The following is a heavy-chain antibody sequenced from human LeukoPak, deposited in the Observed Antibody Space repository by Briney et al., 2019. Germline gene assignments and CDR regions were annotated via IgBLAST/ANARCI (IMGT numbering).Heavy chain of an antibody. J-gene: IGHJ6*03. Sequence: PGRSLRLSCAASGFTFSNYGMHWVRQAPGKGLEWVAVMSYDGSNKYYADSVKGRFTISRDNSKNTLYLQMSSLRAEDTAVYYCAKDMRAYGYYYYYYMDVWGKGTTVTVSS. CDR1: GFTFSNYG. CDR3: AKDMRAYGYYYYYYMDV. D-gene: IGHD4-17*01. V-gene: IGHV3-30*18. CDR2: MSYDGSNK.